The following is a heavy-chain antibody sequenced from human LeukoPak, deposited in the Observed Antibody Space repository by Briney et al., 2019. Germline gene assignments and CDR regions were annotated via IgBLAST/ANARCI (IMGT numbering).Heavy chain of an antibody. CDR3: AKPSSYYYGSGSNYFDY. Sequence: GGSLRLSCAASGFTFSSYAMSWARQAPGKGLEWVSAISGSGGSTYYADSVKGRFTISRDNSKNTLYLQMNSLRAEDTAVYYCAKPSSYYYGSGSNYFDYWGQGTLVTVSS. D-gene: IGHD3-10*01. V-gene: IGHV3-23*01. J-gene: IGHJ4*02. CDR1: GFTFSSYA. CDR2: ISGSGGST.